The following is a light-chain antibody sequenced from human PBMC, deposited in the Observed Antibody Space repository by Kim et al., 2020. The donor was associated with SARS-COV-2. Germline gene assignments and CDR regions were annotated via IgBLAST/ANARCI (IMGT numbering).Light chain of an antibody. CDR3: QQYHSWPPMYT. CDR2: DAS. V-gene: IGKV3-15*01. CDR1: QSVTTN. Sequence: PGERATLSCRASQSVTTNLVLYQQKPGQAPRLLIYDASTRATGVPARFSGSGSGTDFTLTINSLQSEDFAVYYCQQYHSWPPMYTFGQGTKVDIK. J-gene: IGKJ2*01.